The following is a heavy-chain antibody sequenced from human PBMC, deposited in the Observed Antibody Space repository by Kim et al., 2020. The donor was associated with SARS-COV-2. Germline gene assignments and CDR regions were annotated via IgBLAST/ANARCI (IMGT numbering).Heavy chain of an antibody. D-gene: IGHD6-13*01. V-gene: IGHV3-74*01. J-gene: IGHJ5*02. CDR3: ARVGYSSSWYDWFDP. CDR2: INSDGSST. CDR1: GFTFSSYW. Sequence: GGSLRLSCAASGFTFSSYWMHWVRQAPGKGLVWVSRINSDGSSTSYADSVKGRFTISRDNAKNTLYLQMNSLRAEDTAVYYCARVGYSSSWYDWFDPWGQGTLVTVSS.